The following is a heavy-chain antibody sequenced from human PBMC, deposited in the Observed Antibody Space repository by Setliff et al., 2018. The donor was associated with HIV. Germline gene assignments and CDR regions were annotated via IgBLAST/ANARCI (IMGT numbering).Heavy chain of an antibody. CDR1: GFTFSSYG. V-gene: IGHV3-30*18. D-gene: IGHD4-4*01. Sequence: GGSLRLSCAASGFTFSSYGMHWVRQAPGKGLEWVAVISYDGSNKSYADSVKGRFTISRDNSKNTLYLQMNSLRAEGTAVYYCAKDSSPFTVLYYYFMDVWGKGTPVTVSS. CDR3: AKDSSPFTVLYYYFMDV. J-gene: IGHJ6*03. CDR2: ISYDGSNK.